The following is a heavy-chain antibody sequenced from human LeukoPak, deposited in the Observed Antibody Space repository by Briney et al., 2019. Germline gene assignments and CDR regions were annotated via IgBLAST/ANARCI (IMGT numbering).Heavy chain of an antibody. J-gene: IGHJ6*03. CDR2: ISSSSSYI. CDR1: GFTFSSYS. V-gene: IGHV3-21*01. Sequence: KPGGSLRLSCAASGFTFSSYSMNWVRQAPGKGLEWVSSISSSSSYIYYADSVKGRFTISRDNAKNSLYLQMNSLRAEDTAVYYCARGDSGWYFGDYYYYMDVWGKGTTVTVSS. D-gene: IGHD6-19*01. CDR3: ARGDSGWYFGDYYYYMDV.